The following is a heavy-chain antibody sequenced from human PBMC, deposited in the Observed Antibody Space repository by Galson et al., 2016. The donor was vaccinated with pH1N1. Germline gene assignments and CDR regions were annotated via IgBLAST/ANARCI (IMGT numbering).Heavy chain of an antibody. D-gene: IGHD5-24*01. CDR3: AFQKQNYFDP. CDR2: INPSTGGT. CDR1: GYTFSDYY. J-gene: IGHJ5*02. V-gene: IGHV1-2*07. Sequence: SVKVSCKASGYTFSDYYIPWVRQAPGQGLEWMGWINPSTGGTNFEHNFEERVTLTRDTSINTADMELSSLKADATAIYYCAFQKQNYFDPCGQGTLVTVSS.